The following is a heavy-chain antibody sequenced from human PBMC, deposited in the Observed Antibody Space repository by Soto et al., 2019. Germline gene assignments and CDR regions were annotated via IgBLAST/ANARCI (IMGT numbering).Heavy chain of an antibody. CDR1: GFTFTSCA. D-gene: IGHD3-3*01. CDR3: AKAPPTYDFPYYFDS. Sequence: GGSLRLSCAASGFTFTSCAMSWVRQAPGKGLEWVSSISGSGSGGSTYYADSVKGRFTISRDNFKDTLFLQMDSLRAEDTAVYYCAKAPPTYDFPYYFDSWGQGTLVTVSS. J-gene: IGHJ4*02. CDR2: ISGSGSGGST. V-gene: IGHV3-23*01.